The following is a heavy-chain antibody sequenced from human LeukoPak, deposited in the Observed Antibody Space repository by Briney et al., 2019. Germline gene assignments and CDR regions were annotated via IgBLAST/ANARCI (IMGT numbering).Heavy chain of an antibody. J-gene: IGHJ3*02. CDR2: ISGSGGST. D-gene: IGHD4-23*01. Sequence: PGGSLRLSCAASGFSFRNYAVSWVRQAPGKGLEWVSSISGSGGSTYSADSVKGRFTISRENSNNTLYLQMNSLRADDTAMYYCAKDSEATITPLSALNIWGQGTMVTVSS. V-gene: IGHV3-23*01. CDR3: AKDSEATITPLSALNI. CDR1: GFSFRNYA.